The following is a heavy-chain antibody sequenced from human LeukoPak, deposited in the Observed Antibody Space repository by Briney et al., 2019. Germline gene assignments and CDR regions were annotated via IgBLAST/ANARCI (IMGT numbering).Heavy chain of an antibody. J-gene: IGHJ4*02. Sequence: GGSLRLSCAASGFTFSSYAMSWVRQAPGKGLEWVSAISGSGGRTYYADSVKGRFTISRDNSKNTLYLQMNSLRAEDTAVYYCAKVYYDSSGYYHFDYWGQGTLVTVSS. D-gene: IGHD3-22*01. CDR1: GFTFSSYA. V-gene: IGHV3-23*01. CDR2: ISGSGGRT. CDR3: AKVYYDSSGYYHFDY.